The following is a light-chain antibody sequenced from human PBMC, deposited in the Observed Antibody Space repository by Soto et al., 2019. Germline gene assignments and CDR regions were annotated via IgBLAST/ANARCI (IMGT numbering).Light chain of an antibody. CDR3: QSYDSSTHLV. V-gene: IGLV1-40*01. CDR2: GNS. Sequence: QSVLTQPPSVSGAPGQRVTISCTGSSSNIGAGYDVHWYQQLPGTAPKLLIYGNSNRPSGVPDRFSGSKSGTSASLAITGLQAEDEDDYCCQSYDSSTHLVFGGGTKLTVL. J-gene: IGLJ2*01. CDR1: SSNIGAGYD.